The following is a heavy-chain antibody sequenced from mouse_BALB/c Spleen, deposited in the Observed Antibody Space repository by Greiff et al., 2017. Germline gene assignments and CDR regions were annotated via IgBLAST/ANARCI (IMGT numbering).Heavy chain of an antibody. CDR1: GYTFTDYW. Sequence: QVQLQQPGAELVMPGASVKMSCKASGYTFTDYWMHWVKQRPGQGLEWIGAIDTSDSYTSYNQKFKGKATLTVDESSSTAYMQLSSLTSEDSAVYYCARYGNYLDYWGQGTSVTVSS. CDR3: ARYGNYLDY. V-gene: IGHV1-69*01. CDR2: IDTSDSYT. D-gene: IGHD2-1*01. J-gene: IGHJ4*01.